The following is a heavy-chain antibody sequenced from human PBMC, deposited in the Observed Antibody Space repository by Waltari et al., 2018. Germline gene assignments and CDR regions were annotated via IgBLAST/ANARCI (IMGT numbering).Heavy chain of an antibody. CDR1: GGSFRNYA. Sequence: QVQLLQSGAEVKKPGSSVKVSCKASGGSFRNYAISWVRTAPGQGLEWMGGIIPLFGKTNYAQKFQGRLTITADESTTIAYMDLSSLRFEDTAVYYCARGSYSSSWFNLKAFHIWGQGTMVTVSS. J-gene: IGHJ3*02. CDR3: ARGSYSSSWFNLKAFHI. CDR2: IIPLFGKT. V-gene: IGHV1-69*01. D-gene: IGHD6-13*01.